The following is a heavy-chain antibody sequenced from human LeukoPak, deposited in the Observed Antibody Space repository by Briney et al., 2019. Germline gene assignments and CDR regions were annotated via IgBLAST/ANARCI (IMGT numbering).Heavy chain of an antibody. CDR3: ARGGDSSGYFPFDY. Sequence: GGSLRLSCAASGFTFSSYAMHWVRQAPGKGLEWVAVISYDGSNKYYADSVKGRFTISRDNSKNTLYLQMNSLRAEDTAVYYCARGGDSSGYFPFDYWGQGTLVTVSS. CDR1: GFTFSSYA. V-gene: IGHV3-30*04. CDR2: ISYDGSNK. J-gene: IGHJ4*02. D-gene: IGHD3-22*01.